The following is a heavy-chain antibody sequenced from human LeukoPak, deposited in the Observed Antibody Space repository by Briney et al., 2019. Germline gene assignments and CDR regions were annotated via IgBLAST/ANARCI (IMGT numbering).Heavy chain of an antibody. D-gene: IGHD6-13*01. J-gene: IGHJ4*02. V-gene: IGHV3-33*06. CDR2: IWYDGSNK. Sequence: GRSLRLSCAASGFTFSSYGMHWVRQAPGKGLEWVAVIWYDGSNKYYADSVKGRFTISRDNSKNTLYLQMSSLRAEDTAIYYCAKDISTRWYSSTPLPGDYWGQGTLVTVSS. CDR1: GFTFSSYG. CDR3: AKDISTRWYSSTPLPGDY.